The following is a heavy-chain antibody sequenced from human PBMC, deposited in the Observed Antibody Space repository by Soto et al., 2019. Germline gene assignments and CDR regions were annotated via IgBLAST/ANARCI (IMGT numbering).Heavy chain of an antibody. CDR2: IYYSGST. Sequence: QVQLQESGPGLVKPSQTLSLTCTVSGGSISSGGYYWSWIRQHPGKGLEWIGYIYYSGSTYYNPSLKSRVTISVDTSKNQFSLKLSSVTAADTAVYYCARAAPYYYDSSAPAGAFDIWGQGTMVTVSS. CDR1: GGSISSGGYY. J-gene: IGHJ3*02. D-gene: IGHD3-22*01. CDR3: ARAAPYYYDSSAPAGAFDI. V-gene: IGHV4-31*03.